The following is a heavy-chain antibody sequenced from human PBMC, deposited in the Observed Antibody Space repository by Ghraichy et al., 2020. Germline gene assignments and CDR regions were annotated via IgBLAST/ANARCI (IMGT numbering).Heavy chain of an antibody. Sequence: SETLSLTCTVSGGSISSSSYYWGWIRQPPGKGLEWIGSIYYSGSTYYNPSLKSRVTISVDTSKNQFSLKLSSVTAADTAVYYCAILRGDYYDSIKYGMDVWGQGTTVTVSS. D-gene: IGHD3-22*01. J-gene: IGHJ6*02. CDR3: AILRGDYYDSIKYGMDV. V-gene: IGHV4-39*01. CDR1: GGSISSSSYY. CDR2: IYYSGST.